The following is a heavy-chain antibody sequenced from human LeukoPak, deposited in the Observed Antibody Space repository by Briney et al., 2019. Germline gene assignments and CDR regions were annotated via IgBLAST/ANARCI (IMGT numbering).Heavy chain of an antibody. CDR1: GFTFSSYS. J-gene: IGHJ3*02. D-gene: IGHD6-13*01. Sequence: GGSLRLSYAASGFTFSSYSMNWVRQAPGKGLEWVSYISSSSSTIYYADSVKGRFTTSRDNAKNSLYLQMNSLRAEDTAVYYCARDSTPISSWYEGDAFDIWGQGTMVTVSS. V-gene: IGHV3-48*04. CDR2: ISSSSSTI. CDR3: ARDSTPISSWYEGDAFDI.